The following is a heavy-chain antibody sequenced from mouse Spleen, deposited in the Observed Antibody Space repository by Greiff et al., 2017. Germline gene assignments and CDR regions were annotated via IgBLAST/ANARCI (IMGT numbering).Heavy chain of an antibody. D-gene: IGHD2-3*01. CDR1: GFTFSSYA. V-gene: IGHV5-9-3*01. Sequence: EVQLMESGGGLVKLGGSLKLSCAASGFTFSSYAMSWVRQTPEKRLEWVATISSGGGNTYYPDSVKGRFTISRDNAKNTLYLQMSSLKSEDTAMYYCARQMVTKVLDYWGQGTTLTVSS. J-gene: IGHJ2*01. CDR2: ISSGGGNT. CDR3: ARQMVTKVLDY.